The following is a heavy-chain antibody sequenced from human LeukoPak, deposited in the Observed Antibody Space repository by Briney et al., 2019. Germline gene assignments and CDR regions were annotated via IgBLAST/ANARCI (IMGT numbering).Heavy chain of an antibody. CDR1: GFTFISYS. J-gene: IGHJ4*02. D-gene: IGHD4-17*01. V-gene: IGHV3-7*01. CDR3: ARDNGFTRDY. Sequence: GALRLSCAASGFTFISYSMHWVRQAPGKGLEWVANIKEDGSEKYYVDSVKGRFTISRDNAKNSLYLQMNSLRAEDTAVYYCARDNGFTRDYWGQGTLVTVSS. CDR2: IKEDGSEK.